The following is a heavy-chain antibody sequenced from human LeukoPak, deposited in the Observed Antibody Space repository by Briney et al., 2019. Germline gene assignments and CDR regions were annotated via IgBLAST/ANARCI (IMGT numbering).Heavy chain of an antibody. CDR3: AKVAGGPVAGHFDY. Sequence: GGSLRLSCATSGFTFSFYSFNWVRQAPGKGLEWVAVISYDGRNKYYADSVKGRFTISRDNSKNTLYLQMNSLRAEDTAVYYCAKVAGGPVAGHFDYWGQGTLVTVSS. D-gene: IGHD6-19*01. CDR1: GFTFSFYS. J-gene: IGHJ4*02. V-gene: IGHV3-30*18. CDR2: ISYDGRNK.